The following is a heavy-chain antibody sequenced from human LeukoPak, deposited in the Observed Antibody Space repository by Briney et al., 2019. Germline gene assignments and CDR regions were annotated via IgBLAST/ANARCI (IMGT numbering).Heavy chain of an antibody. D-gene: IGHD1-14*01. Sequence: PGGSLRLSCAASGFTVITNDMTWVRQAPGKGLEWVSVLYSDGNTKYADSVQGRFTISRDNSKNTLYLEMNSLSPDDTAVYCCARGVEPLAANTLAYWGQGTLVTVSS. V-gene: IGHV3-53*01. CDR3: ARGVEPLAANTLAY. CDR1: GFTVITND. J-gene: IGHJ4*02. CDR2: LYSDGNT.